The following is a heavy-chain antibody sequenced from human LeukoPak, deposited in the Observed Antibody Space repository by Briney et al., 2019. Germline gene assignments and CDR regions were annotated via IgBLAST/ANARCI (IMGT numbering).Heavy chain of an antibody. J-gene: IGHJ5*02. V-gene: IGHV1-24*01. CDR2: FDPEDGET. D-gene: IGHD2-2*01. CDR1: GYTLTELS. CDR3: ATVGVVVPAARVRWWFDP. Sequence: ASVKVSCKVSGYTLTELSMHWVRQAPGKGLEWMGGFDPEDGETIYAQKFQGRVTMTEDTSTDTAHMELSSLRSEDTAVYYCATVGVVVPAARVRWWFDPWGQGTLVTVSS.